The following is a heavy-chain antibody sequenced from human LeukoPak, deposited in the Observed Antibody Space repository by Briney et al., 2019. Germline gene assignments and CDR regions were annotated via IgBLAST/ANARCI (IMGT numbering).Heavy chain of an antibody. D-gene: IGHD3-10*01. Sequence: ASVKVSCKASGGTFSSYAISWVRQAPGQGLEWRGGFIPIFGTANYAQKCKGRVTITPDESTSTAYIEPSSLTAGDTPVYYCARGSMGLFYYYYMDVWGKGTTVTVSS. V-gene: IGHV1-69*13. J-gene: IGHJ6*03. CDR3: ARGSMGLFYYYYMDV. CDR1: GGTFSSYA. CDR2: FIPIFGTA.